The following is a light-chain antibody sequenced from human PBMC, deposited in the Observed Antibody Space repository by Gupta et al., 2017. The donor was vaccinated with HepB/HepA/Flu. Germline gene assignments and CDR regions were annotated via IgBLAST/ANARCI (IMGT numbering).Light chain of an antibody. CDR1: SSNIGAGYD. Sequence: QSVLRPPPSVSGAPGQRVTISCTGSSSNIGAGYDVHWYQQLPGTAPKLLIYGNSNRPSGVPDRFSGSKSGTSASLAITGLQAEDEADYYCQAYDSSLSGSVFGGGTKLTVL. CDR2: GNS. CDR3: QAYDSSLSGSV. V-gene: IGLV1-40*01. J-gene: IGLJ2*01.